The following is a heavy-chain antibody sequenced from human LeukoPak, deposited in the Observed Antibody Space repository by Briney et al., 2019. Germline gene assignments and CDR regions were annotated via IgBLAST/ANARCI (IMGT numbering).Heavy chain of an antibody. J-gene: IGHJ4*02. CDR3: ARGENNYGYYYFDY. Sequence: PGGXLRLSCAASAFTFSTYSMNWVRQAPGKGLEGVSSISSSSSYIYYADSVKGRFTISRDNAKNSLYLQMNSLRAEDTAVYYCARGENNYGYYYFDYWGQGTLVTVSS. CDR1: AFTFSTYS. V-gene: IGHV3-21*01. D-gene: IGHD5-18*01. CDR2: ISSSSSYI.